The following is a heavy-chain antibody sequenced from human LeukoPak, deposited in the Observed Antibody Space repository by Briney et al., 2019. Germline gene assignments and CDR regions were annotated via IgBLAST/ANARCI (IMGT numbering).Heavy chain of an antibody. CDR2: ISSSSSYI. Sequence: GGSLRLSCAASGFTFSSYSMNWGRQAPGKGLEWVSSISSSSSYIYYADSVKGRFTISRDNAKNSLYLQMNSLRAEDTAVYYCARGFWGSSYNWFDPWGQGTLVTVSS. V-gene: IGHV3-21*01. D-gene: IGHD5-18*01. CDR3: ARGFWGSSYNWFDP. CDR1: GFTFSSYS. J-gene: IGHJ5*02.